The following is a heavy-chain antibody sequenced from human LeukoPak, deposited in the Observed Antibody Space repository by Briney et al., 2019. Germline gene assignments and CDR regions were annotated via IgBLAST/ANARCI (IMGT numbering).Heavy chain of an antibody. V-gene: IGHV1-2*06. CDR1: GYTFTGYY. CDR2: INPNSGGT. CDR3: ATYSSSWYSDDAFDI. D-gene: IGHD6-13*01. J-gene: IGHJ3*02. Sequence: ASVKVSCEASGYTFTGYYMHWVRQAPGQGLEWMGRINPNSGGTNYAQKFQGRVTMTRDTSISTAYMELSRLRSDDTAVYYCATYSSSWYSDDAFDIWGQGTMVTVSS.